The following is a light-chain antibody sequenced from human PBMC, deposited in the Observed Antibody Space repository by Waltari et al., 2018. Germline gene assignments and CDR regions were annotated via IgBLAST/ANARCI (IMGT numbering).Light chain of an antibody. CDR2: GNN. CDR3: QSFDNMLSGGVV. Sequence: QSVLTQPPSASGTPGQRGTISCSGRTTNIGASHNVHWYQHLPGTAPNLLIYGNNNRPSGVPDRFSGSKSGTSASLAITGLQADDEADYFCQSFDNMLSGGVVFGGGTKLAVL. V-gene: IGLV1-40*01. CDR1: TTNIGASHN. J-gene: IGLJ2*01.